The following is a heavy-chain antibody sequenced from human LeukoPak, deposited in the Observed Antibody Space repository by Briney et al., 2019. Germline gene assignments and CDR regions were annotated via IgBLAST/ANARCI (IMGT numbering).Heavy chain of an antibody. D-gene: IGHD3-22*01. J-gene: IGHJ4*02. CDR3: AIMHGYYDGSGFWVQ. Sequence: GGSLRLSCAASGFTFSSYSTSWVRQAPGKGLEWVSFISPSGDRTSNADSVEGRFTISRDNTRNRLYLQMNSLRDEDTGVYYCAIMHGYYDGSGFWVQWGQGTLVTVSS. CDR2: ISPSGDRT. V-gene: IGHV3-23*01. CDR1: GFTFSSYS.